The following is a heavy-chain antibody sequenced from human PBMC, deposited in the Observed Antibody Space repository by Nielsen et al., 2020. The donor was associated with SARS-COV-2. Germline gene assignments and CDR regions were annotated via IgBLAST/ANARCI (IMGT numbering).Heavy chain of an antibody. D-gene: IGHD3-22*01. Sequence: GESLKISCAASGFTVSSNYMSWVRQAPGKGLEWVSVIYSGGSTYYADSVKGRFTISRDNSKNTLYLQMNSLRAEDTAVYYCASQSKDYYDSSGYYAHAFDIWGQGTMVTVSS. CDR2: IYSGGST. CDR3: ASQSKDYYDSSGYYAHAFDI. CDR1: GFTVSSNY. J-gene: IGHJ3*02. V-gene: IGHV3-53*01.